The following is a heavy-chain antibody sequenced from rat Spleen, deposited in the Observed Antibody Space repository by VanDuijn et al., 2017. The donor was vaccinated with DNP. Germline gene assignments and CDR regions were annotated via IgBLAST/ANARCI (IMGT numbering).Heavy chain of an antibody. J-gene: IGHJ2*01. CDR3: TRRDSSLLLHGFFDY. Sequence: EVQLVESGGGLVQPGRSLKLSCAASGFTFSNYYVAWVRQAPKKGLEWVATISYEGSSTYYRDSVKGRFTISRDNARSILYLQMDSLGSEDTATYYCTRRDSSLLLHGFFDYWGQGVMVTVSS. CDR1: GFTFSNYY. CDR2: ISYEGSST. V-gene: IGHV5-7*01. D-gene: IGHD1-1*01.